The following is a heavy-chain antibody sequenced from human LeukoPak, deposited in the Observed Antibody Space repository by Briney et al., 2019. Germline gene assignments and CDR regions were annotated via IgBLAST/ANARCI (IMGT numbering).Heavy chain of an antibody. D-gene: IGHD3-16*01. V-gene: IGHV1-2*06. CDR3: ARDAYGGNSFDH. CDR2: INPNSGGT. CDR1: GYTFTGYY. Sequence: ASVKVSCKASGYTFTGYYMHWVRQAPGQGLEWMGRINPNSGGTNYAQKFQGRVTMNRDMSIGTAYMELSRLTSGDTAVYYCARDAYGGNSFDHWGQGTLVLVSS. J-gene: IGHJ4*02.